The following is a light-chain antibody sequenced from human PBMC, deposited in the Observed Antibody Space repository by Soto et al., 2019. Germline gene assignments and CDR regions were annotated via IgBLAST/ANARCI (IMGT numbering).Light chain of an antibody. J-gene: IGLJ2*01. Sequence: QSALTQPPSASGFPGQSVTISCTGTSSDVGYYDYVSWYQQHPGKAPKLVIYEVTKRPSGVPDRVSASKSGNTASLTVSGLRAEDEADYYCSSYTSSSTLAIAGGTKLTVL. V-gene: IGLV2-8*01. CDR3: SSYTSSSTLA. CDR1: SSDVGYYDY. CDR2: EVT.